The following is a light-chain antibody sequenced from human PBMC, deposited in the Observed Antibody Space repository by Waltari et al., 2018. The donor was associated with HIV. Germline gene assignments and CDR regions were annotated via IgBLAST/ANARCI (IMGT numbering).Light chain of an antibody. CDR2: AND. CDR3: ATWDNNLYVGQV. V-gene: IGLV1-51*01. J-gene: IGLJ3*02. Sequence: QSVLTQPPSLSAAPGQKVTISCSGSDSNIGNHFVSWYPQRPGAAPKLLLYANDSRPSGISDRFSGSKSGTSATLGITGLQAGDEADYYCATWDNNLYVGQVFGGGTKLTVL. CDR1: DSNIGNHF.